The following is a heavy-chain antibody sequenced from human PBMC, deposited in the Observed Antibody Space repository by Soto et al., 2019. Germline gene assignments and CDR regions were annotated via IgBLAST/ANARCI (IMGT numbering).Heavy chain of an antibody. V-gene: IGHV1-8*01. J-gene: IGHJ5*02. D-gene: IGHD6-13*01. CDR3: ARGLVVEQLERWFDP. CDR1: GYTFTSYD. Sequence: QVQLVQSGAEVKKPGASVKVSCKASGYTFTSYDINWVRQATGQGLEWMGWMNPNSGNTGYAQKFQGRVTMTRNTSISTAYMELGRLRSEDTAVYYCARGLVVEQLERWFDPWGQGTLVTVSS. CDR2: MNPNSGNT.